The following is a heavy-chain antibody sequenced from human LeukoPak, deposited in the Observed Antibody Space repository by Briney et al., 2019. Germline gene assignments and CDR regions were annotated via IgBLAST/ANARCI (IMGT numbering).Heavy chain of an antibody. Sequence: GGSLRLSCAASGFTFSSYWMHWVRQAPGKGLVWVSRINSDGSSTSYAGSVKGRFTISRDNAKNTLYLQMNSLRAEDTAVYYCARVRYFDWYLDYWGQGTLVTVSS. CDR1: GFTFSSYW. J-gene: IGHJ4*02. D-gene: IGHD3-9*01. V-gene: IGHV3-74*01. CDR3: ARVRYFDWYLDY. CDR2: INSDGSST.